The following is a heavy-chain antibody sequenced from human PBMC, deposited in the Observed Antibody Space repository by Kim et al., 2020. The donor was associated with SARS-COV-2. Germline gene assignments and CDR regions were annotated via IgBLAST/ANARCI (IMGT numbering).Heavy chain of an antibody. J-gene: IGHJ4*02. CDR3: ARDQVGYAGEDDS. CDR1: GFTFSDFW. D-gene: IGHD5-12*01. V-gene: IGHV3-7*01. CDR2: IKKDGSEK. Sequence: GGSLRLSCAASGFTFSDFWMSWVRQAPGKGLEWVATIKKDGSEKNYVDSVKGRFTISRDNSKMSLYLQMNSLRVEDTALYYCARDQVGYAGEDDSWGQGT.